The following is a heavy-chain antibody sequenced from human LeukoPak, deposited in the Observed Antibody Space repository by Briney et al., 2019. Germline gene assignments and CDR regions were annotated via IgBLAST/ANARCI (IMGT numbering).Heavy chain of an antibody. CDR1: GFTFSKYA. Sequence: GGSLRLSCAASGFTFSKYAMTWVRQAPGKGVEWVSDIRASGTNTKYGDSVKGRFTISRDNSKNTLYLQMNSLRAEDTAVFYCAKDESGRYYDYWGQGTLVTVSS. CDR2: IRASGTNT. D-gene: IGHD1-26*01. J-gene: IGHJ4*02. V-gene: IGHV3-23*01. CDR3: AKDESGRYYDY.